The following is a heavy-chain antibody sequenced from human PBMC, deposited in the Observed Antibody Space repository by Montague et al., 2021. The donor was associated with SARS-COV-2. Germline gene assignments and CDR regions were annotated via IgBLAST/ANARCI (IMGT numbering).Heavy chain of an antibody. J-gene: IGHJ5*02. V-gene: IGHV4-59*11. D-gene: IGHD3-3*01. Sequence: SETLSLTCTVSGGSIGSHYWSWIRLPPGKGLEWVGHIYYTGITKXKSSRRSRVTISVDTSKNQLSLKLDSVTAADTAVYYCARGGGSASAIWFDPWGQGTLVTVSS. CDR3: ARGGGSASAIWFDP. CDR1: GGSIGSHY. CDR2: IYYTGIT.